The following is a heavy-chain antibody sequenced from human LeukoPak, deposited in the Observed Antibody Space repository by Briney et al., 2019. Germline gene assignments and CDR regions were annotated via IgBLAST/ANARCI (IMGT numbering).Heavy chain of an antibody. V-gene: IGHV3-7*01. Sequence: GESLRLSCVASGFSFTKYWMTWVRQAPGKGLEWVARLHPDGSERNYVGSVEGRFTVFGDNAKSSLFLQMHSLRVEDTAVYYCARGGYSFDYLGQGTLVTVPS. CDR3: ARGGYSFDY. J-gene: IGHJ4*02. D-gene: IGHD5-12*01. CDR2: LHPDGSER. CDR1: GFSFTKYW.